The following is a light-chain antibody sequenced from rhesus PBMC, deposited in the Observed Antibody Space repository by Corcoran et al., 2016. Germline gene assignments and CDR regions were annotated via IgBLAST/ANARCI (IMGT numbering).Light chain of an antibody. Sequence: DIQMTQSPPSLSASVGDRVTITCQASQGISNHLVWYQQKPGKVPKLLIYDASTLQSGVPSRFSGSGSGTDFTLTIRSVQPEDFATYYCQHTNDVFAFGPGTKLDIK. J-gene: IGKJ3*01. CDR3: QHTNDVFA. V-gene: IGKV1-25*01. CDR1: QGISNH. CDR2: DAS.